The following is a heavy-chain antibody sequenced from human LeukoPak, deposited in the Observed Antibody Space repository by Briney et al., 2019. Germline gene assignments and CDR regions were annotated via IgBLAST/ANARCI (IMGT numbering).Heavy chain of an antibody. J-gene: IGHJ4*02. V-gene: IGHV1-2*02. CDR1: GYTFTVYY. D-gene: IGHD3-10*01. CDR2: INPNSGGT. Sequence: ASVKVSFYSSGYTFTVYYMHRVRQAPGQGLEGMGWINPNSGGTNYAQKFQGRVSMTSDTSISTVYMELSRLRSDDTAVYYCAREVITMVRGVIIDPFDYWGQGTLVTVSS. CDR3: AREVITMVRGVIIDPFDY.